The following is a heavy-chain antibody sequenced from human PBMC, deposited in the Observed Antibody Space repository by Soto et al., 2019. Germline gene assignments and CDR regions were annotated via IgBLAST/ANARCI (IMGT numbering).Heavy chain of an antibody. D-gene: IGHD3-22*01. CDR2: IVVGSGNT. CDR1: GFTFTSSA. J-gene: IGHJ4*02. Sequence: SVKVSCKASGFTFTSSAVQWVRQARGQRLEWIGWIVVGSGNTNYAQKFQERVTITRDMSTSTAYMELSSLRSEDTAVYYCAADREYYYDCSGDYWGQGXLFPVYS. V-gene: IGHV1-58*01. CDR3: AADREYYYDCSGDY.